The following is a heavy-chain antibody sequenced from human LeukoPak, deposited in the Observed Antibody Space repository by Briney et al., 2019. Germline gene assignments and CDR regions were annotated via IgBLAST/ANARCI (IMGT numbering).Heavy chain of an antibody. Sequence: ASVKVSCKVSGYTLTELSMHWVRQAPGKGLEWMGGFDPEDGETIYAQKFQGRVTMTEDTPTDTAYMELSSLRSEDTAVYYCATDGPRSYDSSGYYFIYWGQGTLVTVSS. CDR3: ATDGPRSYDSSGYYFIY. D-gene: IGHD3-22*01. CDR2: FDPEDGET. V-gene: IGHV1-24*01. J-gene: IGHJ4*02. CDR1: GYTLTELS.